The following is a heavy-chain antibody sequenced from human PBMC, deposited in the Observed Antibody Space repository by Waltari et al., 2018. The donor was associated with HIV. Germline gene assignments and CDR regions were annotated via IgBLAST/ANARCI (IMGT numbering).Heavy chain of an antibody. D-gene: IGHD5-12*01. J-gene: IGHJ4*02. CDR3: AKDFDTSGLPYVVIDS. V-gene: IGHV3-23*04. CDR2: ISGSGSHT. CDR1: GVTFRSHA. Sequence: EVQLVQSGGGLVQPGGSLRLSCEASGVTFRSHAMSWVRQAPGKGLEWVATISGSGSHTYNADSAKGRFTISRDNAENKLFLQMSRLRVEDSALYYCAKDFDTSGLPYVVIDSWGQGTLVTVSS.